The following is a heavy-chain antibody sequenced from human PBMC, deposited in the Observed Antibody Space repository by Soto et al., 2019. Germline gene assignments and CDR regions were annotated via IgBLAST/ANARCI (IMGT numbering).Heavy chain of an antibody. Sequence: GGSLRLSCAASGFTFSSYGMHWVRQAPGKGLEWVAVIWYDGSNKYYADSVKGRFTISRDNSKNTLYLQMNSLRAEDTAVYYCARDAKYYYDGSNYGMDVWGQGTTVTVSS. J-gene: IGHJ6*02. D-gene: IGHD3-22*01. CDR3: ARDAKYYYDGSNYGMDV. CDR2: IWYDGSNK. CDR1: GFTFSSYG. V-gene: IGHV3-33*01.